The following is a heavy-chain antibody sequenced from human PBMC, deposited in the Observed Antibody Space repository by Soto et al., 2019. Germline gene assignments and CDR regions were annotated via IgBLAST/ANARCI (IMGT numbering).Heavy chain of an antibody. J-gene: IGHJ4*02. V-gene: IGHV4-38-2*02. Sequence: QVQLQESGPGLVKPSETLSLTCAVSGYSISSGYYWGWIRQPPGKGLEWFGSIYHSGSTYYNPSLKSRVTISVDTSKNQFSLKLSSVTAADTAVYYCARDLGIAVAGGFDYWGQGTLVTVSS. CDR2: IYHSGST. CDR3: ARDLGIAVAGGFDY. D-gene: IGHD6-19*01. CDR1: GYSISSGYY.